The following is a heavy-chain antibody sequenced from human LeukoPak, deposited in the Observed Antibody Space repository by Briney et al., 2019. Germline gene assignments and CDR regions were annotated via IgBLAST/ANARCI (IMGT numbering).Heavy chain of an antibody. CDR3: AKLFTYYYDSSDPRAFDY. Sequence: AGGSLRLSCAASGFTFSSYGMHWVRQAPGKVLGWVAVISYDGSNKYYAGSVTGRFTISRDNSKNTLYLQMNSLRAEDTDVYYCAKLFTYYYDSSDPRAFDYWGQGTLVTVSS. CDR2: ISYDGSNK. CDR1: GFTFSSYG. D-gene: IGHD3-22*01. V-gene: IGHV3-30*18. J-gene: IGHJ4*02.